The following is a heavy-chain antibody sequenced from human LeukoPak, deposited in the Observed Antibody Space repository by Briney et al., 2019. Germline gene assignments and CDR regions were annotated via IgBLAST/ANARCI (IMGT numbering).Heavy chain of an antibody. J-gene: IGHJ4*02. CDR2: ISWNSGSI. V-gene: IGHV3-9*01. CDR3: AREGGTAMVDY. Sequence: PGGSLRLSCAASGFTFDDYAMHWVRQAPGKGLEWVSGISWNSGSIGYADSVKGRFTISRDNAKNSLYLQMNSLRAEDTAVYYCAREGGTAMVDYWGQGTLVTVSS. D-gene: IGHD5-18*01. CDR1: GFTFDDYA.